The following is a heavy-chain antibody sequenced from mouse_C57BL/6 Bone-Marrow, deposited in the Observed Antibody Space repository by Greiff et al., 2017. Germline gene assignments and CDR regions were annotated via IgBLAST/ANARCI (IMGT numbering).Heavy chain of an antibody. CDR1: GYTFTDYY. J-gene: IGHJ3*01. V-gene: IGHV1-26*01. CDR3: ARCLLRRGTWFAY. Sequence: EVQLQQSGPELVKPGASVKISCKASGYTFTDYYMNWVKQSHGKSLEWIGDINPNNGGTSYTQKFPGKATLTVDKSSSTAYMELRSLTSEDSAVYYCARCLLRRGTWFAYWGQGTLVTVSA. D-gene: IGHD1-1*01. CDR2: INPNNGGT.